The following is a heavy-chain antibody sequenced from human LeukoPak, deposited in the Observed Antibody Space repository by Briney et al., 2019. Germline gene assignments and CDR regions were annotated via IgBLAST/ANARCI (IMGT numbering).Heavy chain of an antibody. Sequence: GGSLRLSCAASGFTFSDYYMSGIRQAPGKGLEWVSYISSSSSYTNYADSVKGRFTISRDNAKNSLYLQMNSLRAEDTAVYYCAREGIAAAAAPYRNWFDPWGQGTLVTVSS. J-gene: IGHJ5*02. D-gene: IGHD6-13*01. CDR3: AREGIAAAAAPYRNWFDP. CDR2: ISSSSSYT. CDR1: GFTFSDYY. V-gene: IGHV3-11*05.